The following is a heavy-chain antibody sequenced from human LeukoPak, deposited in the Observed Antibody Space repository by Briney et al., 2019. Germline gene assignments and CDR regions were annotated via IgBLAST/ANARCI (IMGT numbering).Heavy chain of an antibody. CDR2: IYYSGST. V-gene: IGHV4-59*12. J-gene: IGHJ4*02. D-gene: IGHD4-23*01. Sequence: SETLSLTCTVSGGSITSYYWSWIRQPPGKGLEWIGYIYYSGSTNYNPSLKSRVTISIDMSKSQFSLQLSSVTAADTAVYYCARAPYGGNSIHSWGQGTLVTVSS. CDR3: ARAPYGGNSIHS. CDR1: GGSITSYY.